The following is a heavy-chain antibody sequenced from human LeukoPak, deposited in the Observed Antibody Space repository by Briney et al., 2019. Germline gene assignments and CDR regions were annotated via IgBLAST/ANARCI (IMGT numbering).Heavy chain of an antibody. CDR2: IYHSGST. CDR3: ARGGYYGDYGTIDAFDI. D-gene: IGHD4-17*01. Sequence: PSETLSLTCTVSGGSISSGGYYWSWIRQPPGKGLEWIGYIYHSGSTYYNPSLKSRVTISVDRSKNQFSLKLSSVTAADTAVYYCARGGYYGDYGTIDAFDIWGQGTMVTVSS. J-gene: IGHJ3*02. CDR1: GGSISSGGYY. V-gene: IGHV4-30-2*01.